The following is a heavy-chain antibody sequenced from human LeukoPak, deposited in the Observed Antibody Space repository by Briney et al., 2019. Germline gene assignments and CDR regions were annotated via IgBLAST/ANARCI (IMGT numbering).Heavy chain of an antibody. CDR2: IYYSGST. CDR3: ARVVVVVAAGRWFDP. D-gene: IGHD2-15*01. Sequence: SETLSLTCTVSGGSISSGGYYWSWIRQHPGKGLEWIGYIYYSGSTYYNPSLKSRVTISVDTSKNQFSLKLSSVTAADTAVYYCARVVVVVAAGRWFDPWGQGTLVTVSS. CDR1: GGSISSGGYY. J-gene: IGHJ5*02. V-gene: IGHV4-31*03.